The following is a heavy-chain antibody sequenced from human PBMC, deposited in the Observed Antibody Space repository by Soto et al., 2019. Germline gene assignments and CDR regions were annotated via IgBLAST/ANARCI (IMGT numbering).Heavy chain of an antibody. J-gene: IGHJ4*02. D-gene: IGHD5-12*01. CDR1: GASISSSSYY. CDR2: IYYSGST. CDR3: ARTVATIIAFDY. Sequence: SETLSLTCTVSGASISSSSYYWGWIRQPPGKGLEWIGSIYYSGSTYYNPSLKSRVTISVDTSKNQFSLKLSSVTAADTAVYYCARTVATIIAFDYWGQGTLVTVSS. V-gene: IGHV4-39*01.